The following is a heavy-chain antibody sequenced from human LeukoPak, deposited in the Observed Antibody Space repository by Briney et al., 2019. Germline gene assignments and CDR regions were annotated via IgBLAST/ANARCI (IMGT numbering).Heavy chain of an antibody. Sequence: SETLSLTCAVYGGSFSGYYWSWIRQPPGKGLEWIGEINHSGSTNYNPSLKSRVTISVDTPKNQFSLKLSSVTAADTAVYYCARRYRVYYYYMDVWGKGTTVTVSS. D-gene: IGHD2-2*01. CDR2: INHSGST. CDR1: GGSFSGYY. CDR3: ARRYRVYYYYMDV. J-gene: IGHJ6*03. V-gene: IGHV4-34*01.